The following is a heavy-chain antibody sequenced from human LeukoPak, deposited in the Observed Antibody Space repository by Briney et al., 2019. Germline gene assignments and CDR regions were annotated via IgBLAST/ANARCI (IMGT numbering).Heavy chain of an antibody. CDR3: ARGEAGYGSGSYSDY. Sequence: PGRSLRLSCAASGFTFSGYSMNWVRQAPGKGLEWVSYISSSSSAIYYADSVKGRFTISRDNAKNSLYLQMNSLRDEDTAVYYCARGEAGYGSGSYSDYWGQGTLVTVSS. D-gene: IGHD3-10*01. V-gene: IGHV3-48*02. J-gene: IGHJ4*02. CDR1: GFTFSGYS. CDR2: ISSSSSAI.